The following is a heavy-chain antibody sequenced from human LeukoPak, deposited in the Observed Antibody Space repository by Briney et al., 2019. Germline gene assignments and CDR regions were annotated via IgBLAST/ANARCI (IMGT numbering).Heavy chain of an antibody. J-gene: IGHJ4*02. D-gene: IGHD4-11*01. CDR1: GASMNDYY. V-gene: IGHV4-59*01. Sequence: SGTLSLTCAVSGASMNDYYWSWIRQTPGKGLEWIGHVHHSFSSNFSPSLKSRVTMSMDTSKSQFSLRVTSVTAADTAVYYCACYSVLGRTFDCWGQGTQVTVSS. CDR3: ACYSVLGRTFDC. CDR2: VHHSFSS.